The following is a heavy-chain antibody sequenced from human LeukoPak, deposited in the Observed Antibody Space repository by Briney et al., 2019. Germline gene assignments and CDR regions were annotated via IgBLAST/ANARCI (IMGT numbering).Heavy chain of an antibody. CDR3: AREGSIAVAFDY. Sequence: ASVKVSCKASGYTFTGYYMHWVRQAPGQGLELMGWINPNSGGTNHAQKFQSRVTMTRDTSISTAYMELSRLRSDDTAVYYCAREGSIAVAFDYWGQGTLVTVSS. CDR2: INPNSGGT. J-gene: IGHJ4*02. CDR1: GYTFTGYY. D-gene: IGHD6-19*01. V-gene: IGHV1-2*02.